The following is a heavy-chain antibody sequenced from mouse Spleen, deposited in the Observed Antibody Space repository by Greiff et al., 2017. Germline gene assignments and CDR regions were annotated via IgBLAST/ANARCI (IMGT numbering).Heavy chain of an antibody. V-gene: IGHV1-82*01. CDR2: IYPGDGDT. CDR1: GYAFSSSW. CDR3: ARYYYDGSYEVGY. J-gene: IGHJ2*01. D-gene: IGHD1-1*01. Sequence: VQRVESGPELVKPGASVKISCKASGYAFSSSWMNWVKQRPGKGLEWIGRIYPGDGDTNYNGKFKGKATLTADKSSSTAYMQLSSLTSEDSAVYFCARYYYDGSYEVGYWGQGTTLTVSS.